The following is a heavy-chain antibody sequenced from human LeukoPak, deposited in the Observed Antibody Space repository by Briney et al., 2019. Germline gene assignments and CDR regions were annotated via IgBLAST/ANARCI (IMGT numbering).Heavy chain of an antibody. J-gene: IGHJ4*02. V-gene: IGHV1-46*01. D-gene: IGHD4-17*01. CDR2: INPSGGST. CDR1: GYTFTSYY. CDR3: ARGLYSSTVTTASVNFDY. Sequence: ASVKVSCKASGYTFTSYYMHWVRQAPGQGLEWMGIINPSGGSTSYAQKFQGGVTMTRDTSTSTVYMELSSLRSEDTAVYYCARGLYSSTVTTASVNFDYWGQGTLVTVSS.